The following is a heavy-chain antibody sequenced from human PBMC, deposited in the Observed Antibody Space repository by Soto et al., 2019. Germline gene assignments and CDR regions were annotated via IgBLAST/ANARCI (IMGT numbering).Heavy chain of an antibody. J-gene: IGHJ6*02. CDR3: ARVRDSFGLDV. Sequence: QVQLQESGPGLVKSSETLSLTCKVSGGSITGAFYWNWIRQHPGKGLEWIGSIHYRGSTYYNPSLKSRITIALDRSNNLFSLQLSSVTAADTAVYYCARVRDSFGLDVWGQGTTVTVSS. CDR1: GGSITGAFY. D-gene: IGHD2-15*01. V-gene: IGHV4-31*03. CDR2: IHYRGST.